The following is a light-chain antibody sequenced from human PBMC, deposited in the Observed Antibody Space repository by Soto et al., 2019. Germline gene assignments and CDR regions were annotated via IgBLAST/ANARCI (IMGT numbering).Light chain of an antibody. J-gene: IGLJ2*01. V-gene: IGLV2-14*02. CDR1: SSDVGTYYF. CDR2: EGT. Sequence: QSALTQPASVSGSLGQSITISCTGSSSDVGTYYFVSWYQQHPGKVPKLMIYEGTKRPSGVSDRFSGSKSGNTASMTISGLQAEDEANYYCSSYSSANTVIFGGGTKLTVL. CDR3: SSYSSANTVI.